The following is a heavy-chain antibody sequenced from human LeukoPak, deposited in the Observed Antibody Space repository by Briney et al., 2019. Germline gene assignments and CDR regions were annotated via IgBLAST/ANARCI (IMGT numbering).Heavy chain of an antibody. CDR2: IWYDGSNK. CDR3: AKDAGTRVIYMDV. D-gene: IGHD6-13*01. J-gene: IGHJ6*03. V-gene: IGHV3-33*06. Sequence: PGGSLRLSCASSGFTFSSYGMHWVRQAPGKGLEWVAVIWYDGSNKYYADSVEGRFTISRDNSKNTLYLQMNSLRAEDTAVYYCAKDAGTRVIYMDVWGKGTTVTVSS. CDR1: GFTFSSYG.